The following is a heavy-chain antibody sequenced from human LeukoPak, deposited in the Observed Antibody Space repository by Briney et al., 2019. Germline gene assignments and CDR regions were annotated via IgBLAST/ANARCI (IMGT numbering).Heavy chain of an antibody. D-gene: IGHD3-16*01. CDR3: SNVLVASP. V-gene: IGHV1-2*06. CDR2: IDPNNGDA. Sequence: GASVTVSCKASGYTFTNYYIHWVRQAPGQGLEWVGRIDPNNGDANYAQKFQGRVTMTRDTSITTAYMELSSLRSDDTAVYYCSNVLVASPWGQGTLVTVSS. CDR1: GYTFTNYY. J-gene: IGHJ5*02.